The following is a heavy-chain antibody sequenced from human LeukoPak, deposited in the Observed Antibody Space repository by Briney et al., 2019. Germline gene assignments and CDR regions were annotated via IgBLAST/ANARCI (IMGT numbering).Heavy chain of an antibody. V-gene: IGHV1-2*02. CDR2: INPNSGGT. D-gene: IGHD3-10*01. J-gene: IGHJ5*02. Sequence: GASVKVSCKASGYTFTGYYMHWVRQAPGQGLEWMGWINPNSGGTNYAQKFQGRVTMTRDTSISTAYMELSRLRSGDTAVYYCARDLRITMVRENNWFDPWGQGTLVTVSS. CDR1: GYTFTGYY. CDR3: ARDLRITMVRENNWFDP.